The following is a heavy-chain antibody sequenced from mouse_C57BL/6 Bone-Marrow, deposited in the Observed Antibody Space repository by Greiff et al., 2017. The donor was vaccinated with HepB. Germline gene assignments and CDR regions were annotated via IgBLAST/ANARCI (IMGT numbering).Heavy chain of an antibody. V-gene: IGHV2-5*01. D-gene: IGHD2-1*01. CDR3: AKHYCNYVFYAMDY. J-gene: IGHJ4*01. CDR2: IWRGGST. CDR1: GFSLTSYG. Sequence: VQLQQSGPGLVQPSQSLSITCTVSGFSLTSYGVHWVRQSPGKGLEWLGVIWRGGSTDYNAAFMSRLSITKDNSKSQVFFKMNSLQADDTAIYYCAKHYCNYVFYAMDYWGQGTSVTVSS.